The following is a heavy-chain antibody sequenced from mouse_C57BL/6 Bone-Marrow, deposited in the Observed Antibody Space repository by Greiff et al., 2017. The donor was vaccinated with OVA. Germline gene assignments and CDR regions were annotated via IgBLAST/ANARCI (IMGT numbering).Heavy chain of an antibody. V-gene: IGHV1-76*01. D-gene: IGHD1-1*01. Sequence: VQLQQSGAELVRPGASVKLSCKASGYTFTDYSINWVKQRPGQGLEWIARIYPGSGTTYYNEKFKGKATLTAEKSSSTAYMQLSSLTSEDSAVYFCARRYFFDYWGKGTNLTVSA. CDR2: IYPGSGTT. CDR1: GYTFTDYS. CDR3: ARRYFFDY. J-gene: IGHJ2*01.